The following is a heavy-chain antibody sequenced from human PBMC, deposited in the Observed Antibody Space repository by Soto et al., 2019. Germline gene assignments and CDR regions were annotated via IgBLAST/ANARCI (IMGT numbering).Heavy chain of an antibody. CDR1: GYTLTALS. V-gene: IGHV1-24*01. CDR2: FDPEDGET. J-gene: IGHJ3*02. Sequence: ASVKVSCKVSGYTLTALSMHWVRQAPGKGLEWMGGFDPEDGETIYAQKFQGRVTMTEDTSTDTAYMELSSLRSEDTAVYYCATEGGSGSYSGAFDIWGQGTMVTVSS. CDR3: ATEGGSGSYSGAFDI. D-gene: IGHD3-10*01.